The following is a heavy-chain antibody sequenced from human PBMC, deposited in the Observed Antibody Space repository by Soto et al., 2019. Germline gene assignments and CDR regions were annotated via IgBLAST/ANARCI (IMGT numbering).Heavy chain of an antibody. Sequence: GGSLRLSCAASGFPFSSYAMSWVRQAPGKGLEWVSAISGSGGSTYYADSVKGRFTISRDNSKNTLYLQMNSLRAEDTAVYYCAGVPAAISGAFDIWGQGTMVTVSS. CDR2: ISGSGGST. J-gene: IGHJ3*02. V-gene: IGHV3-23*01. D-gene: IGHD2-2*01. CDR1: GFPFSSYA. CDR3: AGVPAAISGAFDI.